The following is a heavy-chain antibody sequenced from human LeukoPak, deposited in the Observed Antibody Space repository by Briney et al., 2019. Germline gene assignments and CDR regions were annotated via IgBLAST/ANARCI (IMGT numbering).Heavy chain of an antibody. V-gene: IGHV3-48*04. J-gene: IGHJ4*02. CDR2: ISSSSSTI. CDR3: ARDRCGSYSAIDY. CDR1: GFTFSSYS. D-gene: IGHD1-26*01. Sequence: GGSLRLSCAASGFTFSSYSMNWVRQAPGKGLEWVSFISSSSSTIYYADSVKDRFTISRDNAKNSLYLQMNSLRAEDTAVYYCARDRCGSYSAIDYWGQGTLVSVSS.